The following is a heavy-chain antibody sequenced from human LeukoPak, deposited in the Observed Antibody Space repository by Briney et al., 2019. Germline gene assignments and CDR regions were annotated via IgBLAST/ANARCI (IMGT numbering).Heavy chain of an antibody. CDR2: ISSSSSYI. CDR1: GFTFSSYS. D-gene: IGHD4-17*01. J-gene: IGHJ4*02. V-gene: IGHV3-21*01. Sequence: GGSLRLSCAASGFTFSSYSMNWVRQAPGKGLEWVSSISSSSSYIYYADSVKGRFTISRDNAKNSLYLQMNSLRAEDTAVYYCARDPGYGDYGKGYFDYWGQGTLVTVSS. CDR3: ARDPGYGDYGKGYFDY.